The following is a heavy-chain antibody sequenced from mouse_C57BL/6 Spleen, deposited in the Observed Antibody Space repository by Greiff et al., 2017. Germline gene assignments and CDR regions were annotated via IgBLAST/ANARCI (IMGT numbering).Heavy chain of an antibody. J-gene: IGHJ4*01. CDR1: GFSLTSYG. D-gene: IGHD1-1*01. CDR2: IWSGGST. Sequence: VQLQQSGPGLVQPSQSLSITCPASGFSLTSYGVHWVRQSPGKGLEWLGVIWSGGSTAYNAAFISRLSISKDNSKSQVFFQMNSLRADDTEIYDCASHYYGSSYDAMDYWGQGTSVTVSS. CDR3: ASHYYGSSYDAMDY. V-gene: IGHV2-2*01.